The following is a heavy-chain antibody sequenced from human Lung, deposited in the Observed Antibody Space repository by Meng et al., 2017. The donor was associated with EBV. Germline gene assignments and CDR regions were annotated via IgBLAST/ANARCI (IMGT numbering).Heavy chain of an antibody. J-gene: IGHJ4*02. CDR1: GYTFNRYA. CDR2: IYTNTGNP. V-gene: IGHV7-4-1*02. Sequence: QVQLVQSGSQLKKPGAQLQASCKAPGYTFNRYAMNWVRQAPGQGLEWMGRIYTNTGNPTYAQGFTGRFVFSLDTSVSTAYLQISNLKAEDTAVYYCATFTGMRIVVLESWGQGTLVTVSS. CDR3: ATFTGMRIVVLES. D-gene: IGHD3-22*01.